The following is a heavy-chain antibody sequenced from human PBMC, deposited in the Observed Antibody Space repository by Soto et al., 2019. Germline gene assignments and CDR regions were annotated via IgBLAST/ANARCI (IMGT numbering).Heavy chain of an antibody. CDR1: GGSISSYY. Sequence: SETLSLTCTVSGGSISSYYWSWIRQPPGKGLEWIGYIYYSGSTNYNPSLKSRVTISVDTSKNQFSLKLSSVTAADTAVYYCARGDYNPYYFDYWGQGTRGTSPQ. D-gene: IGHD4-4*01. V-gene: IGHV4-59*01. CDR2: IYYSGST. J-gene: IGHJ4*02. CDR3: ARGDYNPYYFDY.